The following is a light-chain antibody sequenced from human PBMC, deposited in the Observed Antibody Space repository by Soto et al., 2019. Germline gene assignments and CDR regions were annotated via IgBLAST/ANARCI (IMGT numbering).Light chain of an antibody. CDR3: SSYTSSSTLAYV. V-gene: IGLV2-14*01. CDR2: EVS. Sequence: QSALTQPAAVSGSPGQSITISCTGTSSDVGGYNYVSWYQQHPGKAPKLMIYEVSNRPSGVSNRFSGSKSGNTASLTISGLQAEDEADYYCSSYTSSSTLAYVFGTGTQLTVL. CDR1: SSDVGGYNY. J-gene: IGLJ1*01.